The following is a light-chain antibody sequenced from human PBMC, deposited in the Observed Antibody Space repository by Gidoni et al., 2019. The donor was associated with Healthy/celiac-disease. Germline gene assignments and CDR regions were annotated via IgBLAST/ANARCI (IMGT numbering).Light chain of an antibody. CDR1: SSDVGGYNY. J-gene: IGLJ2*01. V-gene: IGLV2-11*01. CDR3: CSYAGSYTYVV. CDR2: DVS. Sequence: QSALTQPRSVSGSPGQSVTISCTGTSSDVGGYNYVSWYQQHPGKAPKLMIYDVSKRPSGVPHRFSGSKPGNPASLTISGLQAEDEADYYCCSYAGSYTYVVFGGGTKLTVL.